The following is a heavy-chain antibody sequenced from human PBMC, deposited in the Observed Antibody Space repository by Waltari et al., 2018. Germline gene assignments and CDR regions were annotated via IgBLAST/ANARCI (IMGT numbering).Heavy chain of an antibody. CDR2: VVPDGSRN. Sequence: EVQLVESGGGLVQPGGSLRLSCAASGFTFSTNWMGWVRQAPGKGVEWVANVVPDGSRNNDVDSVKGRFTISRDNAKNSLSLQMNSLGVEDTAVYYCARGDSSGWLFDYWGQGTLVTVSS. J-gene: IGHJ4*02. CDR3: ARGDSSGWLFDY. D-gene: IGHD6-19*01. V-gene: IGHV3-7*01. CDR1: GFTFSTNW.